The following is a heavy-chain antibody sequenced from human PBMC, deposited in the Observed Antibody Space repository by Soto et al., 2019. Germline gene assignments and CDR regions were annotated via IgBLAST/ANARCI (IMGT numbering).Heavy chain of an antibody. D-gene: IGHD3-10*01. V-gene: IGHV4-31*03. CDR1: GGSINSGGYY. CDR3: ARLRGGSASPYSYFYGMDV. Sequence: QVQLQESGPGLVKPSQTLSLTCTVSGGSINSGGYYWSWIRQHPGKRLEWIGYISYSGNTYYNPSLTSRLTISEATSKNQFSLRLSSVTAADTAVYCCARLRGGSASPYSYFYGMDVWGHGTTVTVSS. CDR2: ISYSGNT. J-gene: IGHJ6*02.